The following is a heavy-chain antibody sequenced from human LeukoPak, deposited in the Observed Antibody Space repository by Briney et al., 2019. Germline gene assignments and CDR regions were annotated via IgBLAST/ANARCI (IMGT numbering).Heavy chain of an antibody. V-gene: IGHV4-59*08. CDR2: IYYSGST. J-gene: IGHJ4*02. CDR3: ARRLGSYLDY. CDR1: GGSISIYY. D-gene: IGHD7-27*01. Sequence: PSETLSLTCTVSGGSISIYYWSWIRQPPGKGLEWIGYIYYSGSTNYNPSLKSRVTISVDTSKNQFSLKLSSVTAADTAVYYCARRLGSYLDYWGQGTLVTVSS.